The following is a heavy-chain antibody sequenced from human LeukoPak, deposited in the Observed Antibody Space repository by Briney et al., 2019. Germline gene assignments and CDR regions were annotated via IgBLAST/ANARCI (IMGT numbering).Heavy chain of an antibody. D-gene: IGHD1-26*01. CDR2: MNPNSGNT. Sequence: ASVKVSCKASGSTFTSYDINWVRQATGQGLEWMGWMNPNSGNTGYAQKFQGRVTMTRNTSISTAYMELSSLRSEDTAVYYCARSGPPWYRGNWFDPWGQGTLVTVSS. J-gene: IGHJ5*02. CDR3: ARSGPPWYRGNWFDP. CDR1: GSTFTSYD. V-gene: IGHV1-8*01.